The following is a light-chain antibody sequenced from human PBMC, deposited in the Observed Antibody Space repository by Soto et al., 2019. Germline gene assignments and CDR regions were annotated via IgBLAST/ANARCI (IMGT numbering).Light chain of an antibody. CDR3: QQRSTWPWT. V-gene: IGKV3-11*01. J-gene: IGKJ1*01. CDR1: QSVSIY. Sequence: IVLTQSPATLSLSPGERATLSCRASQSVSIYLAWYQQKPGQAPRLLIYDSSNRATGIPARFSGSGSGTDLTLTISSLEPEDSAVDYCQQRSTWPWTVGQGTKVEIK. CDR2: DSS.